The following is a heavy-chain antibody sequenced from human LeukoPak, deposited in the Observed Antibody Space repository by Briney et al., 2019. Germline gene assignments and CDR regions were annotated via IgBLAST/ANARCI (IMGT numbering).Heavy chain of an antibody. CDR1: GGSISSSSYY. CDR3: ARGGYNYGGHNWFDP. CDR2: IYYSGST. V-gene: IGHV4-39*07. J-gene: IGHJ5*02. Sequence: PSETLSLTRTVSGGSISSSSYYWGWIRQPPGKGLEWIGSIYYSGSTYYNPSLKSRVTISVDTSKNQFSLKLSSVTAADTAVYYCARGGYNYGGHNWFDPWGQGTLVTVSS. D-gene: IGHD5-18*01.